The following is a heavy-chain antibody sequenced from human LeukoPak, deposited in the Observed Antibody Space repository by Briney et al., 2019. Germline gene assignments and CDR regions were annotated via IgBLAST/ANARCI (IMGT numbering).Heavy chain of an antibody. CDR1: GFTFSSYG. Sequence: GGSLRLSCATSGFTFSSYGMHWVRQAPGKGLEWVAFIRNDGRNKYYADSVKGRFTISRDNSKNMVYLQMDSLRAEDTALYYCARDSGWLRYHDWGQGALVSVSS. D-gene: IGHD5-12*01. CDR2: IRNDGRNK. J-gene: IGHJ4*02. CDR3: ARDSGWLRYHD. V-gene: IGHV3-30*02.